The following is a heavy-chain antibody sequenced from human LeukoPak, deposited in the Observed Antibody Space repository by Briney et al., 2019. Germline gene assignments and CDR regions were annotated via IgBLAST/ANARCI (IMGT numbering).Heavy chain of an antibody. Sequence: QTGGSLRLSCAASGFTFSGYEMSWVRQAPGKGLEWVAVISYDGGNKYYGDSVKGRFTISRDNSKNTLYLQVNSLRAEDTAVYYCARESGGFDIWGQGTIVTVSS. J-gene: IGHJ3*02. V-gene: IGHV3-30-3*01. D-gene: IGHD4-23*01. CDR1: GFTFSGYE. CDR3: ARESGGFDI. CDR2: ISYDGGNK.